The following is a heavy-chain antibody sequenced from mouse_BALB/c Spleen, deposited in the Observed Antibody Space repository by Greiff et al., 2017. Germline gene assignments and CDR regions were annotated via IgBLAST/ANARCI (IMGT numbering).Heavy chain of an antibody. Sequence: EVQLVEPGGGLVQPGGSRKLSCAASGFTFSSFGMHWVRQAPEKGLEWVAYICSCSSTIYYADTVKGRFTIARDNPKNTLFLQMTSLRSEDTAMYSSARWRRNREYFDYWGQGTTLTVSS. CDR1: GFTFSSFG. CDR3: ARWRRNREYFDY. V-gene: IGHV5-17*02. CDR2: ICSCSSTI. J-gene: IGHJ2*01.